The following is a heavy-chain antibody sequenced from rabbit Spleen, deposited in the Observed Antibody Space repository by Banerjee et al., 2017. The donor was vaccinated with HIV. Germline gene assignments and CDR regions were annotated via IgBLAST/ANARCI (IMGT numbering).Heavy chain of an antibody. CDR2: IYNGDGST. CDR1: GVSFSVSSY. CDR3: ARDLAGVIGWNFSL. D-gene: IGHD4-1*01. Sequence: QSLEESGGDLVKPGASLTLTCTASGVSFSVSSYMCWVRQAPGKGLEWIACIYNGDGSTYYASWVNGRFTISRSPSLNTVTLQMTSLTAADTATYFCARDLAGVIGWNFSLWGPGTLVTVS. V-gene: IGHV1S40*01. J-gene: IGHJ4*01.